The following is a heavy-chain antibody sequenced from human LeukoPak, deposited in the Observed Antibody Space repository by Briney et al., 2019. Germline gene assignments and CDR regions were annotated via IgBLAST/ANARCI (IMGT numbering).Heavy chain of an antibody. Sequence: SVKVSCKASGGAFKGYAINWVRQAPGQGLEWMGGSNPIFGTTNFAPKFQGRVTIAADESTSTAYMELTSLKSEDTAVYYCARGTTVTTAVLVPNDAFDNWGQGTMVTVSS. J-gene: IGHJ3*02. CDR1: GGAFKGYA. CDR3: ARGTTVTTAVLVPNDAFDN. D-gene: IGHD4-17*01. CDR2: SNPIFGTT. V-gene: IGHV1-69*13.